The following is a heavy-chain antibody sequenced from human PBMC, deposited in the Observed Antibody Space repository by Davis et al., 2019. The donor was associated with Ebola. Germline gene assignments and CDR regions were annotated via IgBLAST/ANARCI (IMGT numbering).Heavy chain of an antibody. D-gene: IGHD3-22*01. CDR3: ARVGYYDSSGRIGETIDY. J-gene: IGHJ4*02. V-gene: IGHV3-9*01. CDR1: GFTFDDYA. CDR2: INRNSGSL. Sequence: GGSLRLSCAASGFTFDDYAMNWVRQAPGKGLEWVSGINRNSGSLVYADSVKGRFTIPRENAKTSLYLQMNSLRAEDTAVYYCARVGYYDSSGRIGETIDYWGQGTLVTVSS.